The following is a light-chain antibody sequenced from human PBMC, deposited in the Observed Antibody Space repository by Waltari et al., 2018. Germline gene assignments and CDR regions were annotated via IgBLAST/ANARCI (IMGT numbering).Light chain of an antibody. CDR1: QSVSSSY. J-gene: IGKJ1*01. CDR2: GAS. V-gene: IGKV3-20*01. Sequence: EIVLTQSPGTLSLSPGERATLSCRASQSVSSSYLAWYQQKPGQAPRLLIYGASSRATGIPDRFSGSGSGTDFTLSISRLEPGDFAVYYCQQYVDSPVTFGQGTKVEL. CDR3: QQYVDSPVT.